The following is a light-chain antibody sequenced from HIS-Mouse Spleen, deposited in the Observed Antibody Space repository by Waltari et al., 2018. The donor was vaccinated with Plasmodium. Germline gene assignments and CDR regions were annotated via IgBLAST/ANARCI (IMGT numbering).Light chain of an antibody. CDR2: DVS. Sequence: QSALTQPASVSGSPGQSITIPCTGTSSDLRGYNSVSWYQQHPGKAPKLMIYDVSNRPSGVSNRFSGSKSGNTASLTISGLQAEDEADYYCSSYTSSSTYWVFGGGTKLTVL. V-gene: IGLV2-14*03. CDR3: SSYTSSSTYWV. J-gene: IGLJ3*02. CDR1: SSDLRGYNS.